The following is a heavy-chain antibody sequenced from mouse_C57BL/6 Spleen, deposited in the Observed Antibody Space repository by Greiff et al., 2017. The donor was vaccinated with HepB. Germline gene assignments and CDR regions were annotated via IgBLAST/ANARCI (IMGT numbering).Heavy chain of an antibody. CDR1: GYTFTSYW. CDR3: ARSRAFIRYAMDY. V-gene: IGHV1-69*01. D-gene: IGHD1-1*01. Sequence: QVQLKQPGAELVMPGASVKLSCKASGYTFTSYWMHWVKQRPGQGLEWIGEIDPSDSYTNYNQKFKGKSRLTVDKSSSTAYMQLSSLTSEDSAVYYCARSRAFIRYAMDYWGQGTSVTVSS. CDR2: IDPSDSYT. J-gene: IGHJ4*01.